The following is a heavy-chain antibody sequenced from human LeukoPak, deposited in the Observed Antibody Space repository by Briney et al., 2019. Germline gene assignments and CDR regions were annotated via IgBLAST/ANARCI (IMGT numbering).Heavy chain of an antibody. CDR1: GFPFSGYY. D-gene: IGHD2-2*01. CDR3: VGQLLRAV. CDR2: IKGDGSVQ. V-gene: IGHV3-7*01. J-gene: IGHJ6*03. Sequence: PGGSLRLSCTASGFPFSGYYISWVRQAPGTGLEWLANIKGDGSVQDYVDPVKGRFTISRDNAKNSLYLQMNNLRVDDTAVYYCVGQLLRAVWGKGTTVTVSS.